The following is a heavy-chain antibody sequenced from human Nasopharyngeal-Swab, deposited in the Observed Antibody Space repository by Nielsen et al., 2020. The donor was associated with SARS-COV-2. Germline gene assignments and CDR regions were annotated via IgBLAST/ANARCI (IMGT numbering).Heavy chain of an antibody. J-gene: IGHJ4*02. Sequence: ASVKVSCKASGYTFTSYAMHWVRQAPGQRLEWMGWINAGNGNTKYSQKFQGRVTITRDTSASTAYMELSSLRSEDTAVYYCARGVVWSRLRLGGLDYWGQGTLVTVSS. CDR3: ARGVVWSRLRLGGLDY. CDR1: GYTFTSYA. D-gene: IGHD5-12*01. CDR2: INAGNGNT. V-gene: IGHV1-3*01.